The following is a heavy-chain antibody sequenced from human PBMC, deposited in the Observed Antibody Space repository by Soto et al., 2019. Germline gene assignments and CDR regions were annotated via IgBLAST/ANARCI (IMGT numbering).Heavy chain of an antibody. V-gene: IGHV1-18*04. Sequence: QVQLVQSGAEVKKPGASGKVSCKTSGYTFARSGISWVRQAPGQGREWMGWISAYKRNTQYAQKLKGRQTMTTDSSTSTAYMAVRSLSSDDTDVYACARVYGSGTQSAFCFDYWGQGTPVTVSS. CDR1: GYTFARSG. J-gene: IGHJ4*02. CDR2: ISAYKRNT. CDR3: ARVYGSGTQSAFCFDY. D-gene: IGHD3-10*01.